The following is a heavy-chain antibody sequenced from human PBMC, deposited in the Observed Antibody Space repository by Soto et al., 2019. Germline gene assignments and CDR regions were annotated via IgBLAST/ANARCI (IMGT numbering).Heavy chain of an antibody. D-gene: IGHD3-10*01. V-gene: IGHV1-69*02. CDR2: IIPILGIA. J-gene: IGHJ4*02. CDR3: ATNTPNVSPYGY. CDR1: GYTFTSYT. Sequence: SVKVSCKASGYTFTSYTIHWVRQAPGQRLEWMGRIIPILGIANYAQKFQGRVTITADKSTSTAYMELSSLRSEDTAVYYCATNTPNVSPYGYWGQGTLVTVSS.